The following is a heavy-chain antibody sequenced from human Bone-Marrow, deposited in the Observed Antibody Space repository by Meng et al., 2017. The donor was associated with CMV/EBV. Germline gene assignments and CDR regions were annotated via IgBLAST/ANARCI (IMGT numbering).Heavy chain of an antibody. Sequence: ASVKVSCKASGYTFTSYGISWVRQAPGQGLEWMGIINPSGGSTSYAQKFQGRVTMTRDTSTSTVYMELSSLRSEDTAVYYCAVDTVVIPDPIRNWGQGSLVTVSS. CDR1: GYTFTSYG. CDR3: AVDTVVIPDPIRN. V-gene: IGHV1-46*01. D-gene: IGHD2-2*01. J-gene: IGHJ4*02. CDR2: INPSGGST.